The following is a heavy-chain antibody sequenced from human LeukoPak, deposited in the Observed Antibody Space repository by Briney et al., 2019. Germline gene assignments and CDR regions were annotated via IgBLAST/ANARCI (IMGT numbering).Heavy chain of an antibody. V-gene: IGHV3-23*01. J-gene: IGHJ6*02. Sequence: GGSLRLSCAASGFTFDSYAMNWVRQAPGKGLEWVSGISSSGGITKYADSVKGRFTLSRDNSKNTLYLQMNSLRAEDTAVYYCARVSWGADGLDVGGQGTTVTVSS. D-gene: IGHD3-16*01. CDR2: ISSSGGIT. CDR1: GFTFDSYA. CDR3: ARVSWGADGLDV.